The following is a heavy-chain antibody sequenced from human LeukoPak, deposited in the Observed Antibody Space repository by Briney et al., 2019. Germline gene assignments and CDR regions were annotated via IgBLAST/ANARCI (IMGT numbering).Heavy chain of an antibody. J-gene: IGHJ4*02. D-gene: IGHD5-18*01. V-gene: IGHV4-59*06. Sequence: SETLSLTCTVSGGSISSYYWSWIRQPPGKGLEWIGYIYYSGSTYYNPSLKSRVTISVDTSKNQFSLKLSSATAADTAVYYCARDTAMEGFDYWGQGTLVTVSS. CDR1: GGSISSYY. CDR2: IYYSGST. CDR3: ARDTAMEGFDY.